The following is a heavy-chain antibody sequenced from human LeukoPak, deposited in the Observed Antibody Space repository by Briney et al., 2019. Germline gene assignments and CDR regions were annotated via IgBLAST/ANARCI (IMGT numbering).Heavy chain of an antibody. J-gene: IGHJ4*02. CDR2: INPSGGST. Sequence: ASVKVSCTASGYTFTSYYMHWVRQAPGQGLEWMGIINPSGGSTSYAQKFQGRVTMTRDMSTSTVYMELSSLRSEDTAVYYCARDGSTVVTQLDYWGQGTLVTVSS. CDR3: ARDGSTVVTQLDY. D-gene: IGHD4-23*01. V-gene: IGHV1-46*01. CDR1: GYTFTSYY.